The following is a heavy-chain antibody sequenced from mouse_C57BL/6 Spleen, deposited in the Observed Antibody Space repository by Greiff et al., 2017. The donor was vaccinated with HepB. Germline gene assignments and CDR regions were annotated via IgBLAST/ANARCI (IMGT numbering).Heavy chain of an antibody. CDR3: ARSDYGSSHFDV. CDR2: IYPGDGDT. CDR1: GYAFSSSW. V-gene: IGHV1-82*01. Sequence: VQLQQSGPELVKPGASVKISCKASGYAFSSSWMNWVKQRPGKGLEWIGRIYPGDGDTNYNGKFKGKATLTADKSSSTAYMQLSSLTSEDSAVYFCARSDYGSSHFDVWGTGTTVTVSS. J-gene: IGHJ1*03. D-gene: IGHD1-1*01.